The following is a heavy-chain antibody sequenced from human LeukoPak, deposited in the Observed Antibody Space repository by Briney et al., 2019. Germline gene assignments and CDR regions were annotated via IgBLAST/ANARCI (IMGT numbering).Heavy chain of an antibody. CDR1: GGTFSSYA. CDR3: AKDARKCMYYDFWSGDAFDI. D-gene: IGHD3-3*01. J-gene: IGHJ3*02. CDR2: IIPIFGTA. Sequence: SVKVSCKASGGTFSSYAISWVRQAPGQGLEWMGGIIPIFGTANYAQKFQGRVTITTDESTSTAYMELSSLRSEDTAVYYCAKDARKCMYYDFWSGDAFDIWGQGTMVTVSS. V-gene: IGHV1-69*05.